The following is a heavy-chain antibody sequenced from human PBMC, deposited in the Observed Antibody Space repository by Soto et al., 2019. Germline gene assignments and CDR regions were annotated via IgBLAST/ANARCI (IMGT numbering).Heavy chain of an antibody. Sequence: SETLSLTCTVSGGSISSDSFYWAWIRQPPGKGLEWIGYIYYSGSTYYNPSLKSRVTISVDTSKNQFSLKLSSVTAADTAVYYCARARGIVGATPRSHMDVWGQGTTVTVSS. CDR2: IYYSGST. J-gene: IGHJ6*02. CDR1: GGSISSDSFY. V-gene: IGHV4-31*02. D-gene: IGHD1-26*01. CDR3: ARARGIVGATPRSHMDV.